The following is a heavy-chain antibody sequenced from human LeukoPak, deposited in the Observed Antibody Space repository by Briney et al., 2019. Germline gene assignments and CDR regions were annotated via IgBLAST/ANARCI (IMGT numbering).Heavy chain of an antibody. Sequence: GESLKICCKGSGYSFTSYWIGWVRQMPGKGLEWMGIIYPGDSGTRYSPSFQGQVTISADKSISTAYLQWSSLEASDTAIYYCARRGNDYGDYLGYWGQGTLVTVSS. CDR1: GYSFTSYW. J-gene: IGHJ4*02. CDR3: ARRGNDYGDYLGY. D-gene: IGHD3-16*01. CDR2: IYPGDSGT. V-gene: IGHV5-51*01.